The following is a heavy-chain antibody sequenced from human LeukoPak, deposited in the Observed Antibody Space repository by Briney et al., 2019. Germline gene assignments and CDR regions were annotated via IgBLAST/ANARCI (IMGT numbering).Heavy chain of an antibody. J-gene: IGHJ3*02. CDR1: CGSISSYY. CDR2: IYYSGST. V-gene: IGHV4-59*08. D-gene: IGHD3-22*01. CDR3: ARRYEYDSSGIALDI. Sequence: SETLSLTCTVSCGSISSYYWSWIRQPPGKGLEWIGYIYYSGSTNYHPSLMSRVNISVDTSKNQSSLKLSSVTAADTAIYYCARRYEYDSSGIALDIWGQGTMVTVSS.